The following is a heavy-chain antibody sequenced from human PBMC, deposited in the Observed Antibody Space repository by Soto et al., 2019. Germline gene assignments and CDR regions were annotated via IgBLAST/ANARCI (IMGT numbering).Heavy chain of an antibody. CDR2: IFDTGGT. V-gene: IGHV4-31*03. Sequence: QVQLQESGPGLVKPSQTLSLTCTVSGGSISSGDYYWTWIRQCPGKGLEWIGYIFDTGGTFYNPSLKSRVTISKDTSKNQFPLNLTSVTAADPAVYYCARGQPLDFWGQGTLVTVSP. J-gene: IGHJ4*02. CDR3: ARGQPLDF. CDR1: GGSISSGDYY.